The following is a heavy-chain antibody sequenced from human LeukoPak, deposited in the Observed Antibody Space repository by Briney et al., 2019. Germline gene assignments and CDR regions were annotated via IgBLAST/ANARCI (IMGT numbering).Heavy chain of an antibody. CDR2: ISWDSGSI. CDR1: GFTFDDYA. CDR3: AKDRGYSYGLAYFDY. Sequence: GGSLRLSCAASGFTFDDYAMHWVRQAPGKGLEWVLGISWDSGSIGYADSVKGRFTISRDNAKNSLYLQMNRLRAEDTALYYCAKDRGYSYGLAYFDYWGQGTLVTVSS. D-gene: IGHD5-18*01. V-gene: IGHV3-9*01. J-gene: IGHJ4*02.